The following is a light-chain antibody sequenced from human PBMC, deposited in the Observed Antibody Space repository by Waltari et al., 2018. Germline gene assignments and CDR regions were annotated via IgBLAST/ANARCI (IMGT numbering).Light chain of an antibody. J-gene: IGKJ5*01. CDR1: QDIRNY. CDR3: QQYKTYPIT. V-gene: IGKV1-16*02. CDR2: AAS. Sequence: DIQMTHSTSSLSASVGDSVSITCRASQDIRNYLAWFQHKPGEAPKPLIYAASSLQGGVPSNVSGSVSGTDFTLTISSLQPEDFATYCQQYKTYPITFGQGTRLEI.